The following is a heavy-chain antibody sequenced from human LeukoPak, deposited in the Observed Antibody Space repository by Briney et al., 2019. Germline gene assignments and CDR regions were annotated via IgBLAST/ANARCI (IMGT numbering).Heavy chain of an antibody. J-gene: IGHJ5*02. CDR1: GGSISSYY. CDR3: ARDRSGADINWFDP. CDR2: IYTSGST. V-gene: IGHV4-4*07. D-gene: IGHD3-10*01. Sequence: SETLSLTCTVSGGSISSYYWSWIRQPAGKGLEWIGRIYTSGSTNYNPSLKSRVTMSVDTSKNQFSLKLSSVTAADTAVYYCARDRSGADINWFDPWGQGTLVTVSS.